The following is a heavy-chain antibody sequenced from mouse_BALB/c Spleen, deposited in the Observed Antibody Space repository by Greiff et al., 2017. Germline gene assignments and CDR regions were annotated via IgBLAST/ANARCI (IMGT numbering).Heavy chain of an antibody. CDR2: IDPFNGGT. J-gene: IGHJ4*01. Sequence: EVQLVESGPELMKPGASVKISCKASGYSFTSYYMHWVKQSHGKSLEWIGYIDPFNGGTSYNQKFNGKATLTVDKSSSTAYMHLSSLTSEDSAVYYCARPSMDYWGQGTSVTVSS. CDR1: GYSFTSYY. V-gene: IGHV1S135*01. CDR3: ARPSMDY.